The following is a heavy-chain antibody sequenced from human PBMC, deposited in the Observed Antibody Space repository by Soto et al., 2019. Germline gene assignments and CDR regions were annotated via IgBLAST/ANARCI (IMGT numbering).Heavy chain of an antibody. D-gene: IGHD2-2*01. Sequence: PGGSLRLSCAASGFTFSSYAMSWVRQAPGKGLEWVSAISGSGGSTYYADSVKGRFTISRDNSKNTLYLQMNSLRAEDTAVYYCAKDRRCTSCPRPYYYYYYMDVWGQGTTVTVSS. CDR3: AKDRRCTSCPRPYYYYYYMDV. V-gene: IGHV3-23*01. CDR2: ISGSGGST. CDR1: GFTFSSYA. J-gene: IGHJ6*03.